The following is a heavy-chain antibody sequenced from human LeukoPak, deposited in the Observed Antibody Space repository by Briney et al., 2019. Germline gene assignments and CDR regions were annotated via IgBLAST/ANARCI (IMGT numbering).Heavy chain of an antibody. J-gene: IGHJ4*02. CDR1: GFTFSSYA. V-gene: IGHV3-23*01. CDR2: ISGSGGST. D-gene: IGHD6-19*01. Sequence: PGGSLRLSCAASGFTFSSYAMSWVRQAPGKGLEWVSGISGSGGSTYYADSMKGRFTISRDNSKNTLYLQINSLRAEDTAVYYCAKMPVSYSSGWSNFDYWGQGTPVTVSS. CDR3: AKMPVSYSSGWSNFDY.